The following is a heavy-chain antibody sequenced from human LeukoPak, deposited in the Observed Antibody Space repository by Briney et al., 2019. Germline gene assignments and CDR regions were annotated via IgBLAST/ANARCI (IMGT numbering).Heavy chain of an antibody. CDR1: GYTFTGYY. CDR2: INPNSGGT. V-gene: IGHV1-2*02. J-gene: IGHJ6*03. D-gene: IGHD3-22*01. Sequence: GASVKVSCKASGYTFTGYYMHWVRQAPGQGLEWMGWINPNSGGTNYAQKFQGRVTMTRDTSISTAYMELSRLRSEDTAVYYCATVYYDSGGYYSYYMDVWGKGTTVTVSS. CDR3: ATVYYDSGGYYSYYMDV.